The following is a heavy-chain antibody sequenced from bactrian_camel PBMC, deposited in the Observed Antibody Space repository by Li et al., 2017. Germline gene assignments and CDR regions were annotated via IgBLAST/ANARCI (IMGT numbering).Heavy chain of an antibody. Sequence: QVQLVESGAGSVEAGGSVRLSCTASGYTDSVNVMGWWRQAAGKEREGVACISTGGGDTMYADAVKGRFTISRDNAKNTLYLQLNSLKTEDTAMYYCAKNDRSDYDARGQGTQVTVS. CDR2: ISTGGGDT. V-gene: IGHV3S1*01. D-gene: IGHD4*01. J-gene: IGHJ4*01. CDR3: AKNDRSDYDA. CDR1: GYTDSVNV.